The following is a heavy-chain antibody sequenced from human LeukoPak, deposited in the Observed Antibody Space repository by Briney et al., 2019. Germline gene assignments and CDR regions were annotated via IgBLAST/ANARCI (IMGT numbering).Heavy chain of an antibody. D-gene: IGHD3-22*01. CDR2: ISSSSSYI. CDR1: GFIFSNYA. J-gene: IGHJ4*02. V-gene: IGHV3-21*01. Sequence: PGGSLRLSCAASGFIFSNYAMTWVRQAPGKGLEWVSSISSSSSYIYYADSVKGRFTISRDNAKNSLYLQMNSLRAEDTAVYYCARRLTYYYDIGYWGQGTLVTVSS. CDR3: ARRLTYYYDIGY.